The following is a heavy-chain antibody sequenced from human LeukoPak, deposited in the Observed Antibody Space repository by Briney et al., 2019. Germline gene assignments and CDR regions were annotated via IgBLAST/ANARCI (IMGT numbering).Heavy chain of an antibody. Sequence: SRVTISVDTSKNQFSLKLSSVTAADTAVYYCARRLPRITMIVVVIGGNAFDIWGQGTMVTVSS. D-gene: IGHD3-22*01. CDR3: ARRLPRITMIVVVIGGNAFDI. J-gene: IGHJ3*02. V-gene: IGHV4-34*01.